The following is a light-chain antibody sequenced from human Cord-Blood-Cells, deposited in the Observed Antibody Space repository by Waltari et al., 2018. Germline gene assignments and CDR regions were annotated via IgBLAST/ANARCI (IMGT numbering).Light chain of an antibody. Sequence: DIQMTQSPSSLSASVGYRVTITFRASQSISSYLNWYQQKTGTAPKLLSYAASSLQSGAPSRFSGSGAETEFDLTISSLTPKDFATYGCQQSYSTPVTFDEGTRLDMK. J-gene: IGKJ5*01. V-gene: IGKV1-39*01. CDR3: QQSYSTPVT. CDR2: AAS. CDR1: QSISSY.